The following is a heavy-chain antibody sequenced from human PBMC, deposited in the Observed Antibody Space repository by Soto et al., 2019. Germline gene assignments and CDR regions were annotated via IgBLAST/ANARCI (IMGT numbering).Heavy chain of an antibody. CDR3: ARVAVAATIYAFDI. CDR1: GGSISSYY. Sequence: PSETLSLTCTVSGGSISSYYWIRILQPPGKGLEWIGYIYYSGSTNYNPSLKSRVTISVDTSKNQFSLKLSSVTAADTAVYYCARVAVAATIYAFDIWGQGTMVT. CDR2: IYYSGST. J-gene: IGHJ3*02. V-gene: IGHV4-59*01. D-gene: IGHD2-15*01.